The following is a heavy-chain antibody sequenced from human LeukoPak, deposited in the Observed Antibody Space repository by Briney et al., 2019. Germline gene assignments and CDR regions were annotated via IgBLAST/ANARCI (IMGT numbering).Heavy chain of an antibody. V-gene: IGHV1-18*01. J-gene: IGHJ4*02. CDR1: GGTFSSYA. D-gene: IGHD6-13*01. Sequence: ASVKVSCKASGGTFSSYAISWVRQAPGQGLEWMGWISTYNGQTNYAQNLQGRVTMTTDTSTSTGYMELRSLRSDDTAVYYCVRDGGAATGLDFDYWGQGTLVTVSS. CDR2: ISTYNGQT. CDR3: VRDGGAATGLDFDY.